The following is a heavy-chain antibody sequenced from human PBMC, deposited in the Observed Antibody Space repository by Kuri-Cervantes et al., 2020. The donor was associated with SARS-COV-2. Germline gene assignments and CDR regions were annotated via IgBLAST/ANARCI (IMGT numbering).Heavy chain of an antibody. CDR3: ARTYGSGTPPSY. J-gene: IGHJ4*02. Sequence: SETLSLTCAVYGGSFSSYYWSWIRQPPGKGLEWIGYIYYSGSTNYNPSLKSRVTISVDTSKNQFSLKLSSVTAADTAVYYCARTYGSGTPPSYWGQGTLVTVSS. CDR2: IYYSGST. CDR1: GGSFSSYY. D-gene: IGHD3-10*01. V-gene: IGHV4-59*12.